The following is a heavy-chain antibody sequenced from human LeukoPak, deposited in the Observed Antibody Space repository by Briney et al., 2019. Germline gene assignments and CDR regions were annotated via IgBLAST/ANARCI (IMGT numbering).Heavy chain of an antibody. V-gene: IGHV3-33*01. D-gene: IGHD3-16*01. Sequence: GGSLRLSCAASGFTFSSSGMHWVRQAPGKGLEWVALIWYDGINEYYADSVKGRFTISRDDSKNTLYLQMNSLRAEDTAVYYCARDKDSSRGEKYYFDYWGQGTLVTVSS. CDR3: ARDKDSSRGEKYYFDY. J-gene: IGHJ4*02. CDR2: IWYDGINE. CDR1: GFTFSSSG.